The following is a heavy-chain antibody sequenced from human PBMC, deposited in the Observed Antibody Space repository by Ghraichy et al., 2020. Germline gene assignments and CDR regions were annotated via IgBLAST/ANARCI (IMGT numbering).Heavy chain of an antibody. J-gene: IGHJ3*02. V-gene: IGHV3-30-3*01. D-gene: IGHD3-10*01. CDR1: GFTFSSYA. Sequence: GGSLRLSCAASGFTFSSYAMHWVRQAPGKGLEWVAVISYDGSNKYYADSVKGRFTISRDNSKNTLYLQMNSLRAEDTAVYYCARDREGYYGSGSYIPLDAFDIWGQGTMVTVSS. CDR3: ARDREGYYGSGSYIPLDAFDI. CDR2: ISYDGSNK.